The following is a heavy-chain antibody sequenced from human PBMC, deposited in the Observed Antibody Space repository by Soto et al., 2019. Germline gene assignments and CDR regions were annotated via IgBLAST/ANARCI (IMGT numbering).Heavy chain of an antibody. V-gene: IGHV4-30-2*01. D-gene: IGHD5-12*01. Sequence: PSETLSLTCTVSGGSISSGGYSWSWIRQPPGKGLEWIGYIYHSGSTYYNPSLKSRVTISVDRSKNQFSLKLSSVTAADTAVYYCARGYSGYDFFDYWGQGTLVTVSS. CDR1: GGSISSGGYS. J-gene: IGHJ4*02. CDR3: ARGYSGYDFFDY. CDR2: IYHSGST.